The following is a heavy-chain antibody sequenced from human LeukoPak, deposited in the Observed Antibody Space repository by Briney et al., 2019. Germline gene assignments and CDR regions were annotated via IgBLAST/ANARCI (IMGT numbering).Heavy chain of an antibody. J-gene: IGHJ4*02. V-gene: IGHV4-59*11. CDR3: ARDPGHSSAWYFPAY. Sequence: SETLSLTRAVSVGSTSAQLCSWIRQPPGKGLEWIGYSGSTNYNPSLKSRVTMSVDTSKYQLSLKLRTVTPARTAVSYCARDPGHSSAWYFPAYWGQGTLVTVSS. CDR2: YSGST. D-gene: IGHD6-19*01. CDR1: VGSTSAQL.